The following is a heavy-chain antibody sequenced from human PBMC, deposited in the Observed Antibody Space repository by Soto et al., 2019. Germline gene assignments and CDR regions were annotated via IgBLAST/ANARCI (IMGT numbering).Heavy chain of an antibody. Sequence: PSETLSLTCTVSGGSISSGGYYWSWIRQHPGKGLEWIGYIYYSGSTYYNPSLKSRVTISVDTSKNQFSLKLSSVTAADTAVYYCARDKLFPPRPYYMDVWGKGTTVTVSS. CDR3: ARDKLFPPRPYYMDV. J-gene: IGHJ6*03. V-gene: IGHV4-31*03. CDR2: IYYSGST. D-gene: IGHD1-7*01. CDR1: GGSISSGGYY.